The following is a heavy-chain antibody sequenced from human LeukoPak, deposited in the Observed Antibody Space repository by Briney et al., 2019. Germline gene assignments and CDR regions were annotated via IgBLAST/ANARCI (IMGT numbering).Heavy chain of an antibody. D-gene: IGHD5-18*01. CDR2: ISSSGGAI. Sequence: GGSLRLSCAASGFTFGDYYMSWIRQAPGKGLEWVSYISSSGGAIYYADSVKGRFTISRDNAKNSLYLQMNSLRAEDTAVYYCGGGQGYSYGYPPNFDYWGQGTLVTVSS. J-gene: IGHJ4*02. CDR3: GGGQGYSYGYPPNFDY. V-gene: IGHV3-11*04. CDR1: GFTFGDYY.